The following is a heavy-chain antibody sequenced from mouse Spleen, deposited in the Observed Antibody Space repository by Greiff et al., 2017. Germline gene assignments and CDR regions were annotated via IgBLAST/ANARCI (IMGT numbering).Heavy chain of an antibody. J-gene: IGHJ3*01. Sequence: QVQLQQSGAELVRPGASVTLSCKASGYTFTDYEMHWVKQTPVHGLEWIGAIDPETGGTAYNQKFKGKAILTADKSSSTAYMELRSLTSEDSAVYYCTYGNYVGWFAYWAKGLWSLSLQ. V-gene: IGHV1-15*01. CDR2: IDPETGGT. CDR1: GYTFTDYE. D-gene: IGHD2-1*01. CDR3: TYGNYVGWFAY.